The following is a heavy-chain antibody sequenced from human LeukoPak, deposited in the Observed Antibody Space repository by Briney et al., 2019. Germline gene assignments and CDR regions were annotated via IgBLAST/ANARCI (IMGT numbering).Heavy chain of an antibody. Sequence: GGSLRLSCAASGFTFRSYSMHWVLQAPGKGLEWVSFISSSSSHIYYADSVKGRFTISRDNAKNSLYLQMDSLRAEDTAVYYCAKAVADSSGHYWVYFDYWGQGILVTVSS. CDR1: GFTFRSYS. CDR2: ISSSSSHI. J-gene: IGHJ4*02. CDR3: AKAVADSSGHYWVYFDY. V-gene: IGHV3-21*01. D-gene: IGHD6-19*01.